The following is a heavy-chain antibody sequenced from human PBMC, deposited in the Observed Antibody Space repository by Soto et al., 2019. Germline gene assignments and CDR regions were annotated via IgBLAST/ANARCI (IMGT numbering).Heavy chain of an antibody. CDR2: ISYDGGLQ. V-gene: IGHV3-30*03. CDR3: VSDRGYGHASAPYS. Sequence: QAQLVESGGGVVQPGRSLRLSCAASGFTFSSYGMHWVRQAPGTGLEWVAVISYDGGLQHYADSVKGRFTISRDNSKNLVLLQMNSLRAEDTAVYYCVSDRGYGHASAPYSWGQGTLVSFSS. CDR1: GFTFSSYG. J-gene: IGHJ4*02. D-gene: IGHD5-18*01.